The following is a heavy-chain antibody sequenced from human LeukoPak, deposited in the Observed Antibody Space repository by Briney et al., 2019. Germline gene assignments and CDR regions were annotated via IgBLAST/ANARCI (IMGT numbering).Heavy chain of an antibody. Sequence: SETLSLTCTVSGGSISSYYWSWIRQPPGKGLEWIGCIYYSGSTNYNPSLKSRVTISVDTSKNQFSLKLSSVTAADTAVYYCARSPPASIAAAGTDHAFDIWGQGTMVTVSS. J-gene: IGHJ3*02. CDR3: ARSPPASIAAAGTDHAFDI. CDR2: IYYSGST. D-gene: IGHD6-13*01. V-gene: IGHV4-59*08. CDR1: GGSISSYY.